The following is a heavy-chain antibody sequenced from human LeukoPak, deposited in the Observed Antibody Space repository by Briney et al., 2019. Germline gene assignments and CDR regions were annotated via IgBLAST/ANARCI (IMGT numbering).Heavy chain of an antibody. Sequence: SLXLSCAASGFTFSSYWMSWVRQAPGKGLEWVANIKQDGSEKYYVDSVKGRFTISRDNAKNSLYLQMNSLRAEDTAVYYCARDMYYYDSSGYYSPDAFDIWGQGTMVTVSS. D-gene: IGHD3-22*01. J-gene: IGHJ3*02. CDR2: IKQDGSEK. CDR1: GFTFSSYW. CDR3: ARDMYYYDSSGYYSPDAFDI. V-gene: IGHV3-7*01.